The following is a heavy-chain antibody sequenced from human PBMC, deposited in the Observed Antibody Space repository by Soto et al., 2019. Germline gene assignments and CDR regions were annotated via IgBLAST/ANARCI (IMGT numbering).Heavy chain of an antibody. Sequence: EVQLVESGGGLVQPGGSLRLSCAASGFTFSRYWMHWVRQGPGKGLVWVARITSDGRSTGYADSVKGRFTISRDNAKNTLYLQINSLRAEDTAVYYCARDGDGDYTVDYWGQGTLVTVSS. D-gene: IGHD4-17*01. CDR2: ITSDGRST. V-gene: IGHV3-74*01. CDR3: ARDGDGDYTVDY. J-gene: IGHJ4*02. CDR1: GFTFSRYW.